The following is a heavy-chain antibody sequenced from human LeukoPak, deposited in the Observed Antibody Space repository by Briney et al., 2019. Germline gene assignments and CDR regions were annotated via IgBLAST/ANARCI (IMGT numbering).Heavy chain of an antibody. CDR1: GFTFSSYA. Sequence: GGSLRLSCAASGFTFSSYAMHWVRQAPGKGLEWVAVISYDGSNKYYADSVKGQFTISRDNAKNSLYLQMNSLRAEDTAVYYCARDHRGLYCSGGSCYSNWFDPWGQGTLVTVSS. J-gene: IGHJ5*02. CDR3: ARDHRGLYCSGGSCYSNWFDP. CDR2: ISYDGSNK. D-gene: IGHD2-15*01. V-gene: IGHV3-30-3*01.